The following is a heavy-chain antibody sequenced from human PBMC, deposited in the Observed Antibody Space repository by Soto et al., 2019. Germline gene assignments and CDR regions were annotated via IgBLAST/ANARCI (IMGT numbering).Heavy chain of an antibody. CDR1: GGTFSSYA. D-gene: IGHD5-12*01. Sequence: SVKVSCKASGGTFSSYAISWVRQAPGQGLEWMGGIIPIFGTANYAQKFQGRVTITADESTSTAYMELSSLRSEDTAVYYCAVKVATIAGGYYFYGMDVWGQVTTVPVS. CDR2: IIPIFGTA. J-gene: IGHJ6*02. V-gene: IGHV1-69*13. CDR3: AVKVATIAGGYYFYGMDV.